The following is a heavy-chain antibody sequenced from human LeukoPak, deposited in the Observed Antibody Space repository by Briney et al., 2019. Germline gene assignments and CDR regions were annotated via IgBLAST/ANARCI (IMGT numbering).Heavy chain of an antibody. CDR3: ARDHSGSYSSYYYYMDV. V-gene: IGHV1-18*01. D-gene: IGHD1-26*01. CDR2: VSVYNNKT. Sequence: ASVKVSFKSSGYTFTIYGISWVRQAPGQGLEWMGCVSVYNNKTNYAQKFQGRLTMSTDTSTSTAYMELRSLRSDDTAIYYCARDHSGSYSSYYYYMDVWGRGTTVTVSS. J-gene: IGHJ6*03. CDR1: GYTFTIYG.